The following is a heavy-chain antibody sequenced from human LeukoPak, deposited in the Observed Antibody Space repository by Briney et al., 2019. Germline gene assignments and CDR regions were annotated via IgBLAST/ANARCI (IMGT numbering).Heavy chain of an antibody. Sequence: SETLSLTCAVYGGSFIGYYWGWIRQPPGKGLEWIGEINHSGSTNYNPSLKSRVTISVDTSKNQFSLKLNSVTAADTAVYYCARVSRNQLLYYYYGMDVWGQGTTVTVSS. CDR1: GGSFIGYY. CDR3: ARVSRNQLLYYYYGMDV. J-gene: IGHJ6*02. D-gene: IGHD2-2*01. CDR2: INHSGST. V-gene: IGHV4-34*01.